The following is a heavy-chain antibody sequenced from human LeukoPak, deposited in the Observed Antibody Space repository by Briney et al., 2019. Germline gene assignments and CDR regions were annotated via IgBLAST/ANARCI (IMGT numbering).Heavy chain of an antibody. J-gene: IGHJ4*02. CDR1: GFTFSSYG. Sequence: GGSLRLSCAASGFTFSSYGMHWVRQAPGKGLEWVAVIWYDGSNKYYADSVKGRFTISRDNSKNTLYLQMNSLRAEDTAVYYCAKVLRIAAAEPFDYWGQGTLVTVSS. CDR3: AKVLRIAAAEPFDY. CDR2: IWYDGSNK. V-gene: IGHV3-33*06. D-gene: IGHD6-13*01.